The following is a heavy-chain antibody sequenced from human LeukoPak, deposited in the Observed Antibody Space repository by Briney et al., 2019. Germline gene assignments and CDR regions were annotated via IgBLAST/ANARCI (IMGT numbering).Heavy chain of an antibody. D-gene: IGHD6-13*01. Sequence: SETLSLTCTVSGGSISSGDYYWSWIRQPPGKGLEWIGYIYYSGSTYYNPSLKSRVTISVDTSKNQFSLKLSSVTAADTAVYYCARVAGQQLAGGNSVDYWGQGTLVTVSS. CDR2: IYYSGST. J-gene: IGHJ4*02. CDR3: ARVAGQQLAGGNSVDY. V-gene: IGHV4-30-4*01. CDR1: GGSISSGDYY.